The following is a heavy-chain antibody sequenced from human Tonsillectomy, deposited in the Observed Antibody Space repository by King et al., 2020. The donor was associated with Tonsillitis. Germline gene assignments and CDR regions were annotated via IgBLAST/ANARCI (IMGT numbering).Heavy chain of an antibody. D-gene: IGHD2-15*01. CDR1: GYTFTGYY. Sequence: QLVQSGAEVKKPGASVKVSCKASGYTFTGYYMHWVRQAPGQGLEWMGWINPNSGGTNYAQKFQGRVTMTRDTSISTAYMELSRLRSDDTAVYYCARTWVVVAATPSYWFDPWGQGTLVTVSS. CDR3: ARTWVVVAATPSYWFDP. V-gene: IGHV1-2*02. CDR2: INPNSGGT. J-gene: IGHJ5*02.